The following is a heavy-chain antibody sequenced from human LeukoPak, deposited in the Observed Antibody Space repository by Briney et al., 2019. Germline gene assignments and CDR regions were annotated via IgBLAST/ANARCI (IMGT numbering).Heavy chain of an antibody. D-gene: IGHD2-8*01. Sequence: GASVKVSCKASGYIFTSYHMHWVRQAPGQGLEWMGIINPNSGSASYAQEFQGRVTMTRDTSTSTVYMELSSLRSEDTAVYYCASARQRHCTNGVCPSLTDSWGQGTLVTVSS. CDR2: INPNSGSA. J-gene: IGHJ4*02. CDR1: GYIFTSYH. V-gene: IGHV1-46*01. CDR3: ASARQRHCTNGVCPSLTDS.